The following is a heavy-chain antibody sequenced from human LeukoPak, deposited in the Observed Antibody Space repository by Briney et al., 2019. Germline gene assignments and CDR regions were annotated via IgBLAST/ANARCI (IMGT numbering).Heavy chain of an antibody. Sequence: GGSLRLSCAASGFTFSSYAMHWVRQAPGKGLEYVSAISSNGGSTYYANSVKGRFTISRDNSKNTLYLQMGSLRAEDMAVYYCARGSRYFDWLSGFDYWDQGTLVTVSS. CDR2: ISSNGGST. D-gene: IGHD3-9*01. CDR1: GFTFSSYA. V-gene: IGHV3-64*01. J-gene: IGHJ4*02. CDR3: ARGSRYFDWLSGFDY.